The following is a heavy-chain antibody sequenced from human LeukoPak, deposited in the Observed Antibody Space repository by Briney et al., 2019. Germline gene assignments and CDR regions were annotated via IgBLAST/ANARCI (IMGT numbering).Heavy chain of an antibody. J-gene: IGHJ3*02. Sequence: ASVKVSCKASGYTFTGYYTHWVRQAPGQGLEWMGWINPNSGGTNYAQKFQGRVTMTRDTSISTAYMELSRLRSDDTAVYYCARDSVSTSHAFDIWGQGTMVTVSS. CDR3: ARDSVSTSHAFDI. CDR2: INPNSGGT. D-gene: IGHD2-2*01. V-gene: IGHV1-2*02. CDR1: GYTFTGYY.